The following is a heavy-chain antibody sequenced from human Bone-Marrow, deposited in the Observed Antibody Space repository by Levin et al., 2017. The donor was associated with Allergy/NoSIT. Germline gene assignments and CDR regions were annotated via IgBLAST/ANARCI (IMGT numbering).Heavy chain of an antibody. D-gene: IGHD6-19*01. CDR3: ARDKLAVAGTEDVRYFDF. CDR2: NSHSGST. V-gene: IGHV4-31*03. Sequence: SETLSLTCTVSGASVSSGGYYWTWIRQRPGEGLEWIGYNSHSGSTYHNPSLKSRVTISLDMSTNQLSLKVTSVTAADTAVYYCARDKLAVAGTEDVRYFDFWGQGILVTVSS. CDR1: GASVSSGGYY. J-gene: IGHJ4*02.